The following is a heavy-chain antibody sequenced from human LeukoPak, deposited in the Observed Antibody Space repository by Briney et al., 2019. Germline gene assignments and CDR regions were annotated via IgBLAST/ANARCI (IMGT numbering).Heavy chain of an antibody. V-gene: IGHV1-46*01. CDR1: GYTFTSYY. CDR3: ARGRGQTLYYGSEMNY. CDR2: INPSGGST. Sequence: ASVKVSCKASGYTFTSYYMHWVRQAPGQGLEWMGIINPSGGSTSYAQKFQGRVTMTRDTSTSTVYMELSSLRSEDTAVYYCARGRGQTLYYGSEMNYWGQGTLVTVSS. D-gene: IGHD3-10*01. J-gene: IGHJ4*02.